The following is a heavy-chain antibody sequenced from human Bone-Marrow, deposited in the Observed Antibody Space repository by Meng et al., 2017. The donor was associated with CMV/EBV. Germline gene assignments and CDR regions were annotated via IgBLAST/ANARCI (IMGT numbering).Heavy chain of an antibody. D-gene: IGHD3-22*01. V-gene: IGHV4-34*01. CDR3: ARVGYYYDSSGYYPEWFDP. Sequence: SETLSLTCAVYGGSFSGYYWSWIRQPPGKGLEWIGEINHSGSTNYNPSLKSRVTISVDTSKNQFSLKLSSVTAADTAVYYCARVGYYYDSSGYYPEWFDPWGQGTLVTVSS. J-gene: IGHJ5*02. CDR2: INHSGST. CDR1: GGSFSGYY.